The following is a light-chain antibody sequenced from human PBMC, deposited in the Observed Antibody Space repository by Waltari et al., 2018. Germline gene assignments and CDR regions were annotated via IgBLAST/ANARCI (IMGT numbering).Light chain of an antibody. V-gene: IGLV2-8*01. CDR1: SSHIATYDF. CDR2: DVT. Sequence: ALTQPPSVSGSPGQSVTIPCSGSSSHIATYDFVYWYQQHPGKAPRLMLYDVTRRPSGVSPRFSGSKSGNTASLTISGLQAEDEADYYCNSYTGNNNWVFGGGTRLTVL. CDR3: NSYTGNNNWV. J-gene: IGLJ3*02.